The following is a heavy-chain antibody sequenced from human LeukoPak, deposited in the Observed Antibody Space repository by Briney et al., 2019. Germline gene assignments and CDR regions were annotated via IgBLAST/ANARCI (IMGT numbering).Heavy chain of an antibody. V-gene: IGHV4-34*01. Sequence: SETLSLTCTVSGGSISSYYWSWIRQPPGKGLEWIGEINHSGSTNYNPSLKSRVTISVDTSKNQFSLKLSSVTAADTAVYYCARGSIRSGFTMVRGAKFDYWGQGTLVTVSS. J-gene: IGHJ4*02. CDR3: ARGSIRSGFTMVRGAKFDY. D-gene: IGHD3-10*01. CDR2: INHSGST. CDR1: GGSISSYY.